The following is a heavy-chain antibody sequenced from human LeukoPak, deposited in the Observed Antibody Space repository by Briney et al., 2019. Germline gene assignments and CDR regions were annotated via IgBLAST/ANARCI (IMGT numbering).Heavy chain of an antibody. V-gene: IGHV3-30*02. CDR3: ATDLAFCSGGACAY. D-gene: IGHD2-15*01. Sequence: GGSLRLSCAASGFTFSTYGMHWVRQAPGKVLEWVALIWSHGSDKYYVDSVRGRFTISRDNSKNTLYLQMNSLRPEDTAVYYCATDLAFCSGGACAYWGQGTLVTVSS. J-gene: IGHJ4*02. CDR1: GFTFSTYG. CDR2: IWSHGSDK.